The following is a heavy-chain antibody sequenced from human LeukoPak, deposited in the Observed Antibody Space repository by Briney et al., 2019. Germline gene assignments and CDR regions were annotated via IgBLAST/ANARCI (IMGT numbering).Heavy chain of an antibody. CDR2: ISAYNGNT. J-gene: IGHJ4*02. CDR1: ANTFLSYE. Sequence: ASVKVSCKASANTFLSYEINWVRQAPGQGLEWMGWISAYNGNTNYAQKLQGRVTMTTDTSTSTAYMELRSLRSDDTAVYYCARAPSWQNLLSIAVAEYPDYWGQGTLVTVSS. D-gene: IGHD6-19*01. V-gene: IGHV1-18*01. CDR3: ARAPSWQNLLSIAVAEYPDY.